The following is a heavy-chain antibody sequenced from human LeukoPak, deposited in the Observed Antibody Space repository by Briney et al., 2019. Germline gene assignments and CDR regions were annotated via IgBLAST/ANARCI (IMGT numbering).Heavy chain of an antibody. CDR1: GFTFSSYG. CDR2: ISGSGGST. J-gene: IGHJ4*02. Sequence: GGSLRLSCAASGFTFSSYGMSWVRQAPGKGLEWVSAISGSGGSTYYADSVKGRFTISRDNSKNTLYLQMNSLRAEETAVYYXXXXGLLWFGEPATFDYWGQGTLVTVSS. D-gene: IGHD3-10*01. V-gene: IGHV3-23*01. CDR3: XXXGLLWFGEPATFDY.